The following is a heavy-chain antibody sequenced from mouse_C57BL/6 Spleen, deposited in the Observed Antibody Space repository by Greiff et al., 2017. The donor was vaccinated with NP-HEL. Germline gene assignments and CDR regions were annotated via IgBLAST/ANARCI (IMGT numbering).Heavy chain of an antibody. CDR1: GYSFTGYY. CDR2: INPSTGGT. J-gene: IGHJ2*01. Sequence: VQLQQSGPELVKPGASVKISCKASGYSFTGYYMNWVKQSPEKSLEWIGEINPSTGGTTYNQKFKAKATLTVDKSSSTAYMQLKSLTSEDSAVYYCARAGYSNFFDYWGQGTTLTVSS. CDR3: ARAGYSNFFDY. V-gene: IGHV1-42*01. D-gene: IGHD2-5*01.